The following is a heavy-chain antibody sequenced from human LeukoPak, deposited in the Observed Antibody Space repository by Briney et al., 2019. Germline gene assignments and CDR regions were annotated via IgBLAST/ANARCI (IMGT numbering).Heavy chain of an antibody. CDR3: AKSVESAVTTNPYFDY. V-gene: IGHV3-23*01. CDR1: GFTFSDYA. Sequence: GGSLRLSCAASGFTFSDYAMSWVRQALGKGLKWVSVISGSGGSTYNVDPVKGRFAISRDNSKNTLYLQMNSLRAEDTAVYYCAKSVESAVTTNPYFDYWGQGILVTVSS. CDR2: ISGSGGST. D-gene: IGHD4-17*01. J-gene: IGHJ4*02.